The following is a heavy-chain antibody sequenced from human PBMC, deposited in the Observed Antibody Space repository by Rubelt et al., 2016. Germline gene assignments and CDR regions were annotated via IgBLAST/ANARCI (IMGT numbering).Heavy chain of an antibody. V-gene: IGHV1-18*01. CDR2: ISAYNGNT. CDR3: ARDGCSSTSCYSNWFDP. J-gene: IGHJ5*02. Sequence: GQGLEWMGWISAYNGNTNYAQKLQGRVTMTTDTSTSTAYMELRSLRSDDTAVYYCARDGCSSTSCYSNWFDPWGQGTLVTVSS. D-gene: IGHD2-2*02.